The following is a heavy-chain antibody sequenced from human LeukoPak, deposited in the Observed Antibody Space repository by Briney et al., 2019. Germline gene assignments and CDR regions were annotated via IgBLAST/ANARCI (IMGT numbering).Heavy chain of an antibody. J-gene: IGHJ4*02. D-gene: IGHD1-26*01. V-gene: IGHV3-53*05. CDR2: IYSGGST. CDR3: AKAIVGATGLYYFDY. CDR1: GFTVSSNY. Sequence: PGGSLRLSCAASGFTVSSNYMSWVRQAPGKGLEWVSVIYSGGSTYYADSVKGRFTISRDNAKNSLYLQMNSLRAEDTALYYCAKAIVGATGLYYFDYWGQGTLVTVSS.